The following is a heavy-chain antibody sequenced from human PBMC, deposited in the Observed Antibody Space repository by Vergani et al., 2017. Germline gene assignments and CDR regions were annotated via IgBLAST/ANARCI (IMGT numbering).Heavy chain of an antibody. CDR3: ASGVPGYQLATQYFQH. CDR1: GFTFSSHA. CDR2: ISSSSSYR. J-gene: IGHJ1*01. Sequence: EVQLLQSEGAVVQPGGSLRLSCVASGFTFSSHAMSWVRQAPGKGLEWVSFISSSSSYRYYADSVKGRFTISRDNGEYSLLLQMNSLRPEDTAVYYCASGVPGYQLATQYFQHWGQGTLVTVSS. D-gene: IGHD2-2*01. V-gene: IGHV3-21*01.